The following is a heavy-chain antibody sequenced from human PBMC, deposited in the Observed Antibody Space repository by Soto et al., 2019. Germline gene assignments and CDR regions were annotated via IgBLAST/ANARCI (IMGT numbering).Heavy chain of an antibody. CDR1: GGSISNYY. J-gene: IGHJ3*02. Sequence: QVQLQGSGPGLVKPSETLSLTCTVSGGSISNYYWIWIRQPPGKGLDWIGYIYYSGSTNYNPSLKSRVTMSVDTSKNQFSLKLSSVTAADTAVYYCAYGSGITSPDAFDIWGQGTMVTVSS. CDR3: AYGSGITSPDAFDI. V-gene: IGHV4-59*01. D-gene: IGHD3-10*01. CDR2: IYYSGST.